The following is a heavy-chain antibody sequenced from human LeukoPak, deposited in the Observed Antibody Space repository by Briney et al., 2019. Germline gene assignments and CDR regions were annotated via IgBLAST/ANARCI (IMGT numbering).Heavy chain of an antibody. CDR2: INHSGST. Sequence: SETLSLTCAVYGGSFSGYYWSWIRQPPGKGLEWIGEINHSGSTNYNPSLKSRVTISVDTSKNQFSLKLSSVTAADTAVYYCARLGSGYQLLYNWFDPWGQGTLVTVSS. V-gene: IGHV4-34*01. J-gene: IGHJ5*02. CDR3: ARLGSGYQLLYNWFDP. CDR1: GGSFSGYY. D-gene: IGHD2-2*01.